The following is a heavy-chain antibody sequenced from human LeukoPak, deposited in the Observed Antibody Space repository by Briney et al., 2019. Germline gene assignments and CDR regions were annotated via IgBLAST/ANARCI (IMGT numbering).Heavy chain of an antibody. V-gene: IGHV1-69*04. Sequence: SVKVSCKASGGSFSSYAISWVRQAPGQGLEWMGRIIPIRGIAVYAQQFQGRVTLTAGKSTSTAYMELGSLRSENTAVYYCARDGGVWFGEGGYGMDVWGQGTTVTVSS. CDR1: GGSFSSYA. CDR3: ARDGGVWFGEGGYGMDV. CDR2: IIPIRGIA. J-gene: IGHJ6*02. D-gene: IGHD3-10*01.